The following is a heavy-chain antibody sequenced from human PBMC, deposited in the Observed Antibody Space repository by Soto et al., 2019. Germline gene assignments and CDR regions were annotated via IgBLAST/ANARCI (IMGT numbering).Heavy chain of an antibody. D-gene: IGHD4-17*01. Sequence: QVQLVQSGAEVQKPGSSVKVSCKASGGTFSSYAISWVRQAPGQGLEWMGGIIPIFGTANYAQKFQGRVTMPADESTRTAYMELSSLRSEDTAVYYCARDPMTTVTQGDYWGQGTLVTVSS. CDR3: ARDPMTTVTQGDY. CDR1: GGTFSSYA. J-gene: IGHJ4*02. V-gene: IGHV1-69*01. CDR2: IIPIFGTA.